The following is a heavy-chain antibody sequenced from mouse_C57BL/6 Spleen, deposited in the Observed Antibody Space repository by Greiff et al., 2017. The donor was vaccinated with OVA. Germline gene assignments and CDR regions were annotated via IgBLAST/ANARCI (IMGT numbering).Heavy chain of an antibody. CDR3: ARDHYYGSSSGYFDV. Sequence: EVMLVESEGGLVQPGSSMKLSCTASGFTFSDYYMAWVRQVPEKGLEWVANINYDGSSTYYLDSLKSRFIISRDNAKNILYLQMSSLKSEDTATYYCARDHYYGSSSGYFDVWGTGTTVTVSS. J-gene: IGHJ1*03. V-gene: IGHV5-16*01. CDR2: INYDGSST. CDR1: GFTFSDYY. D-gene: IGHD1-1*01.